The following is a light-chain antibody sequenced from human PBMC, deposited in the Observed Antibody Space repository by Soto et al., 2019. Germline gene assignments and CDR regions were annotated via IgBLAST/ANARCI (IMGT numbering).Light chain of an antibody. CDR2: TTS. V-gene: IGKV1-39*01. Sequence: DIQMTQSPSSLSPSVGDRVTITCRASQTIGIYLNWYQVKPGKAPKLLIYTTSSLQRGVPSRFSGSGSGTDFTLTISSLQPDDSATYYCQQSYSAPMFGQGTKVEIK. CDR3: QQSYSAPM. CDR1: QTIGIY. J-gene: IGKJ1*01.